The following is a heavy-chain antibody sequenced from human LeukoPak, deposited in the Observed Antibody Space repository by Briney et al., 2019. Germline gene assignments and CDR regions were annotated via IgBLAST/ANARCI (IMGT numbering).Heavy chain of an antibody. CDR1: GYTFTSYY. CDR2: INPSGGST. Sequence: ASVKVPCKASGYTFTSYYMHWVRQAPGQGLEWMGIINPSGGSTSYAQKFQGRVTMTRDTSTSTVYMELSSLRSDDTAVYYCARVDIVVVPAADTYYYYYYGMDVWGQGTTVTVSS. CDR3: ARVDIVVVPAADTYYYYYYGMDV. J-gene: IGHJ6*02. D-gene: IGHD2-2*03. V-gene: IGHV1-46*01.